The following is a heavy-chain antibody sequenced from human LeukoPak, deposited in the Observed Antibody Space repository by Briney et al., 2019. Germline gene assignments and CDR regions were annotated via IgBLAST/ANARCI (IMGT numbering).Heavy chain of an antibody. Sequence: GKSLKISCKGSGYSFISYWIGWVRQMPGKGLEWMGIIYPGDSETRYSPSFQGQVAIAADKSISTAYLQWSSLKASDTAMYYCARGRGYSGYDSDYWGQGTLVTVSS. D-gene: IGHD5-12*01. CDR3: ARGRGYSGYDSDY. CDR2: IYPGDSET. CDR1: GYSFISYW. V-gene: IGHV5-51*01. J-gene: IGHJ4*02.